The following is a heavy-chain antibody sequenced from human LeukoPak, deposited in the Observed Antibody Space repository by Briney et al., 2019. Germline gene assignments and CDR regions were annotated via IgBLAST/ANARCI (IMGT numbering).Heavy chain of an antibody. V-gene: IGHV4-59*01. Sequence: SETLSLTCTVSGGSISNNYWSWTRQPPGKGLEWIGYISYSGSTNYNPSLKSRVTISVDTSKNQFSLKLSSVTAADTAVYYCARDNSGWLVNFDYWGQGTLVTVSS. CDR1: GGSISNNY. J-gene: IGHJ4*02. CDR3: ARDNSGWLVNFDY. CDR2: ISYSGST. D-gene: IGHD6-19*01.